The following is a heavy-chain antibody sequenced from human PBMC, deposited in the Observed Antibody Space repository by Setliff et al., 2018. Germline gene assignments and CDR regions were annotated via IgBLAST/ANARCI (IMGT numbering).Heavy chain of an antibody. D-gene: IGHD2-2*01. J-gene: IGHJ6*02. Sequence: GGSLRLSCAASGFTFSSYSINWVRQAPGKGLEWVSYISSSGSTIYYADSVKGRFTISRDNAKNSLYLQMNSLRAEDTAVYYCARGQEEVRVPAATGGAYYYYYGMDVWGQGTTVTVSS. CDR2: ISSSGSTI. V-gene: IGHV3-48*04. CDR3: ARGQEEVRVPAATGGAYYYYYGMDV. CDR1: GFTFSSYS.